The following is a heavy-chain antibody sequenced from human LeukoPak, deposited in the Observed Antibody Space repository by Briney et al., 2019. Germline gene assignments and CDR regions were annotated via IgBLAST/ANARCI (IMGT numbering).Heavy chain of an antibody. V-gene: IGHV4-61*02. D-gene: IGHD2-2*01. CDR1: GGSISSGSYY. J-gene: IGHJ6*03. CDR3: ARVGIYCSSTTCYGPGREGYYYYYMDV. CDR2: IYTSGST. Sequence: PSETLSPTCTVSGGSISSGSYYWSWIRQPAGKGLEWIGRIYTSGSTNYNPSLKSRVTISVDTSKNQFSLKLSSVTAADTAVYYCARVGIYCSSTTCYGPGREGYYYYYMDVWGKGTTVTISS.